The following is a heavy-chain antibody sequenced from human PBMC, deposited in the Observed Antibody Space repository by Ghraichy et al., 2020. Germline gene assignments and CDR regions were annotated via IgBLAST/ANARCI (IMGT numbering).Heavy chain of an antibody. J-gene: IGHJ4*02. V-gene: IGHV3-66*02. CDR2: IYSGGST. D-gene: IGHD6-19*01. Sequence: GGSLRLSCAASGFTVSSNYMTWIRQAPGKGLEWVSVIYSGGSTYYADSVKGRFTISRDNSKNTVYLQMNSLRAEDTAVNYCASSIAVAVDHWGQGTLVTVSS. CDR1: GFTVSSNY. CDR3: ASSIAVAVDH.